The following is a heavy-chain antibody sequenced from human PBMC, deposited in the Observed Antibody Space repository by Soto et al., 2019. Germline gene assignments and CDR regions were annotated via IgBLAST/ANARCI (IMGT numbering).Heavy chain of an antibody. CDR3: ASDIVANDYSDNSFDY. V-gene: IGHV3-48*02. CDR2: ITIRTGNT. CDR1: GFTISGCS. D-gene: IGHD4-4*01. J-gene: IGHJ4*02. Sequence: GGSLRLSCAASGFTISGCSMNWVRQAPGKGLEWLAYITIRTGNTVYADSVRGRFTISADNAENSVFLQMNSLRDEDTAVYYCASDIVANDYSDNSFDYWGQGTLVTVSS.